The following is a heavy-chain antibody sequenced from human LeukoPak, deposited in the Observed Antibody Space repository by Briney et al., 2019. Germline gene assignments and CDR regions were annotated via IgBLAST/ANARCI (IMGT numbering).Heavy chain of an antibody. CDR3: ARDAGYGSGSYGWFDP. CDR2: INHSGST. D-gene: IGHD3-10*01. J-gene: IGHJ5*02. V-gene: IGHV4-34*01. Sequence: SETLSLTCAVYGGSFSGYYWSWIRQPPGKGLEWIGEINHSGSTNYNPSLKSRVTISVDTSKNQFSLKLSSVTAADTAVYYCARDAGYGSGSYGWFDPWGQGTLVTVSS. CDR1: GGSFSGYY.